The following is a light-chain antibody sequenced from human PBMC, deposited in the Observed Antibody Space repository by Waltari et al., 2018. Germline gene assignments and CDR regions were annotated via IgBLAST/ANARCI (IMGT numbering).Light chain of an antibody. CDR2: AVS. V-gene: IGLV2-14*01. Sequence: QSALTQPASVSGSPGQSITISCTGTSSDVGGYNWVSWYQQHPGKAPKLMLYAVSNRPSGVSNRFSGSPSGNTASLTISSLQSEDEADYYCHTRGTGLYVFGPGTKVTVL. CDR1: SSDVGGYNW. J-gene: IGLJ1*01. CDR3: HTRGTGLYV.